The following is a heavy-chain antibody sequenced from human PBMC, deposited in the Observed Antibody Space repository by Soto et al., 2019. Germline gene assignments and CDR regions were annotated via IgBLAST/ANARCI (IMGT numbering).Heavy chain of an antibody. CDR3: ASMGYHYGSGSYPLDY. V-gene: IGHV4-59*08. Sequence: SETLSLTCTVSGGSISSYHWTWIRQPPGKGLEWIGFIYNSGSTHYNPSLRSRVTISVDTSKNQFSLKLRSVTAADTAVYYCASMGYHYGSGSYPLDYWGQGNLVTVS. CDR2: IYNSGST. D-gene: IGHD3-10*01. J-gene: IGHJ4*02. CDR1: GGSISSYH.